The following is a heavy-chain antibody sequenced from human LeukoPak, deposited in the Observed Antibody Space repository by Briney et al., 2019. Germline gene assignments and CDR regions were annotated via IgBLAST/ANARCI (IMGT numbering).Heavy chain of an antibody. CDR3: ARDRFSADAFDI. Sequence: ASVKVSCKASGYTFTGYYMHWVRQAPGQGLGWMGRINPNSGGTNYAQKFQGRVTMTRDTSIGTAYMELSRLRSDDTAVYYCARDRFSADAFDIWGQGTMVTVSS. J-gene: IGHJ3*02. D-gene: IGHD3-3*02. V-gene: IGHV1-2*06. CDR1: GYTFTGYY. CDR2: INPNSGGT.